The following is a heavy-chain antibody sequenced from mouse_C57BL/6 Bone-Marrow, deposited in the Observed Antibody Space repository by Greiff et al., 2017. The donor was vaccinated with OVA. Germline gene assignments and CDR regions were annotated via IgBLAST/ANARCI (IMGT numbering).Heavy chain of an antibody. V-gene: IGHV1-81*01. D-gene: IGHD1-1*02. J-gene: IGHJ4*01. CDR2: IYPRSGST. Sequence: QVQLQQSGAELARPGASVKLSCKASGYTFTSYGISWVKQRTGQGLEWIGEIYPRSGSTYYNEKFKGKATLTADKSSSTAYMELRSLPSEDYAVYCCARRWAMDYWGQGTSVTVTA. CDR3: ARRWAMDY. CDR1: GYTFTSYG.